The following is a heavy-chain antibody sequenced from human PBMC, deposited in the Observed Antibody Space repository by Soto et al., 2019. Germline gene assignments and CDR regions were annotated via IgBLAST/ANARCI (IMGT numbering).Heavy chain of an antibody. J-gene: IGHJ3*02. CDR3: ARDRYYDSSGYYTDAFDI. D-gene: IGHD3-22*01. CDR2: IDTSSRTK. Sequence: VQLVESGGGLVQPGGSLRLSCAASGFTFISYSMTWVRQAPGKGLEWVSYIDTSSRTKFYADSVKGRFTISRDNAKNSLFLQMNSLSDEDTAVYYCARDRYYDSSGYYTDAFDIWGQGTMVTVSS. CDR1: GFTFISYS. V-gene: IGHV3-48*02.